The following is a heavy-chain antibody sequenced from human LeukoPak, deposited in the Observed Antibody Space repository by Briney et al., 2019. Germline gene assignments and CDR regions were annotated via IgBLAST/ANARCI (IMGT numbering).Heavy chain of an antibody. Sequence: GGSLSLSCAASGFTFSSYWMSWVRQAPGKGLEWVANIKLDGSEKYYVDSVKGRFTISRDNAKDSLYLQMNSLRAEDTAVYYCAELGITMIGGVWGKGTTVTVSS. D-gene: IGHD3-10*02. V-gene: IGHV3-7*01. CDR3: AELGITMIGGV. CDR2: IKLDGSEK. J-gene: IGHJ6*04. CDR1: GFTFSSYW.